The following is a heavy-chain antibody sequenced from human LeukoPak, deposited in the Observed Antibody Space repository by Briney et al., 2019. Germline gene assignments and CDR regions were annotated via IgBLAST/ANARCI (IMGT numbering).Heavy chain of an antibody. D-gene: IGHD2-2*01. CDR1: GGAISSGDYF. Sequence: MPSETLSLTCTVSGGAISSGDYFWSWIRQPPGRALEWIAYTYHRGSPFYKSSLKSRVTTSVDTSKNQFSLKLSSMTAADTAVYYCARLVCTSANCYAPSYLDYWGQGILVTVSS. V-gene: IGHV4-30-4*01. J-gene: IGHJ4*02. CDR3: ARLVCTSANCYAPSYLDY. CDR2: TYHRGSP.